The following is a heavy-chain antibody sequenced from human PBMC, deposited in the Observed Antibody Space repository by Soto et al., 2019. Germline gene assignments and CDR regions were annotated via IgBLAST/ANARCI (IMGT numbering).Heavy chain of an antibody. CDR3: XRGGYYDSSGYSRHFDY. J-gene: IGHJ4*02. V-gene: IGHV6-1*01. D-gene: IGHD3-22*01. CDR2: TYYRSKWYN. Sequence: SQTLSLTCAISGDSVSSNSAAWNWIRQSPSRGLEWLGRTYYRSKWYNDYAVSAKSRITINPDTSKNQFSLQLNSVTPEDAAVYYCXRGGYYDSSGYSRHFDYWGQGTLVTVSS. CDR1: GDSVSSNSAA.